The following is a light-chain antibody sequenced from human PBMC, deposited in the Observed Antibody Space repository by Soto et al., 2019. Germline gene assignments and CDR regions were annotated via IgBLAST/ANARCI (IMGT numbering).Light chain of an antibody. Sequence: EIVLTQSPGTLSLSPGERATLSCRTSQSISSSYLAWYQQKPGPAPSLLIYGASSRATGIPDRFSGSGSGTDFTLNISRLEPEDFAVYYCQQYVSSFTFGPGTKVEIK. CDR2: GAS. CDR3: QQYVSSFT. CDR1: QSISSSY. V-gene: IGKV3-20*01. J-gene: IGKJ3*01.